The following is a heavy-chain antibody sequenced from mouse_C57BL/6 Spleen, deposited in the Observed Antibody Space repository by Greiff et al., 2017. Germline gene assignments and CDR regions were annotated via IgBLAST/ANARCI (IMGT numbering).Heavy chain of an antibody. Sequence: EGMLVESEGGLVQPGRSMKFACTATGFPFSEYYMAWVRKVPEKGLEGVANIYYGGSSTDYLVSLKDRFIISRDNAKNILYLQMSSLMSEDTATYYCARDWEFDYWGQCTTLTVSS. D-gene: IGHD4-1*01. V-gene: IGHV5-16*01. J-gene: IGHJ2*01. CDR3: ARDWEFDY. CDR1: GFPFSEYY. CDR2: IYYGGSST.